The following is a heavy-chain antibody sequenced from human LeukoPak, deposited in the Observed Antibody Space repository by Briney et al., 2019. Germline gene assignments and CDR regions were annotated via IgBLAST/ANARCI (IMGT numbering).Heavy chain of an antibody. CDR1: GYSISSGYS. V-gene: IGHV4-38-2*02. Sequence: SSETLSLTCTVSGYSISSGYSWGWIRQPPGKGLEWVGSINYRGSNYHNSSLKSRVTMSVDTSKNQFSLKLSSVTAADTAVYYCARSILRYYFDSSGYYPYYFDYWGQGMLVTVSS. CDR2: INYRGSN. J-gene: IGHJ4*02. CDR3: ARSILRYYFDSSGYYPYYFDY. D-gene: IGHD3-22*01.